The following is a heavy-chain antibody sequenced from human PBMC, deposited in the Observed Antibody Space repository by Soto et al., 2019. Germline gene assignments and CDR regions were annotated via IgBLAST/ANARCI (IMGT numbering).Heavy chain of an antibody. CDR1: GGSISSGDYY. V-gene: IGHV4-30-4*01. Sequence: PSETLSLTCTVSGGSISSGDYYWSWIRQPPGKGLEWIGYIYYSGSTHYNPSLKNRVSISVDTSKNQFSLKLSAVTAADTAVYYCAREVVGANVPDYWGQGTLVTVSS. D-gene: IGHD1-26*01. CDR2: IYYSGST. CDR3: AREVVGANVPDY. J-gene: IGHJ4*02.